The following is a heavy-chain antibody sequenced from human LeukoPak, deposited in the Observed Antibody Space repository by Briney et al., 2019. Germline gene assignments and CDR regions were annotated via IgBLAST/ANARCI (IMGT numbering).Heavy chain of an antibody. Sequence: GGSLRLSCAASGFTFSSYSMNWVRQAPGKGLEWVSSISSSSSDIYYADSVKGRFTISRDSAKNTLYLQMNSLRAEDTAVYYCAREVGDYYDSSGSFGYWGQGTLVTVSS. D-gene: IGHD3-22*01. CDR2: ISSSSSDI. J-gene: IGHJ4*02. CDR1: GFTFSSYS. V-gene: IGHV3-21*01. CDR3: AREVGDYYDSSGSFGY.